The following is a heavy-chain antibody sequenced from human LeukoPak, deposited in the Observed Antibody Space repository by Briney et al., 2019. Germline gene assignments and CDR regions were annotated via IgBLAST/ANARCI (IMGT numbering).Heavy chain of an antibody. CDR1: GFTFSRYW. J-gene: IGHJ6*02. CDR2: IKSDGNSI. CDR3: ARDYAYGMDV. V-gene: IGHV3-74*01. Sequence: PGGSLRLSCAASGFTFSRYWMHWVRQAPGKGLVWVSRIKSDGNSIIYADSVKGRFTISRDNAKNTLYLQMNRLRAEDTAVYYCARDYAYGMDVWGQGTTVTVSS. D-gene: IGHD3-16*01.